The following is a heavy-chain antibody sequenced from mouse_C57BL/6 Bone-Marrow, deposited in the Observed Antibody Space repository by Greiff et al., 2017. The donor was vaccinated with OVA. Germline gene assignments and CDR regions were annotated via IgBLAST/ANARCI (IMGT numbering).Heavy chain of an antibody. CDR3: AKIDGYSFAY. D-gene: IGHD2-3*01. J-gene: IGHJ3*01. CDR2: ISNGGGST. CDR1: GFTFSDYY. V-gene: IGHV5-12*01. Sequence: EVKLVESGGGLVQPGGSLKLSCAASGFTFSDYYMYWVRQTPEKRLEWVAYISNGGGSTYYPDTVKGRFTISRDNAKNTLYLQMSRLKSEDTAVYYCAKIDGYSFAYWGQGTLVTVSA.